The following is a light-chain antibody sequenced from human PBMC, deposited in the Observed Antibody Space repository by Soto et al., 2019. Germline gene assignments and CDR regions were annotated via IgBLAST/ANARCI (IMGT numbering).Light chain of an antibody. Sequence: QSVLTQPPPPSGPPGQRATFPCPGTNSTIGSNPVHWYQQFPGTAPKVLIYSNYQRPSGVPDRFSGSKSGTSASLAISGLQSEDEADYYCAAWDDRLSDLLFGGGTKVTVL. CDR2: SNY. J-gene: IGLJ2*01. CDR1: NSTIGSNP. CDR3: AAWDDRLSDLL. V-gene: IGLV1-44*01.